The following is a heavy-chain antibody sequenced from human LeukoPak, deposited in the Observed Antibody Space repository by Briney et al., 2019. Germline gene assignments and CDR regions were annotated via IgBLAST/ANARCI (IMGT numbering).Heavy chain of an antibody. CDR3: AKDHQYDIDY. CDR2: IGAYNGNT. Sequence: GASVKVSFKASGYTFSNYGISWVRQAPGQGLEWMGWIGAYNGNTNYVQKFRGRVTMTTDTSASTAYMELRSLRSDDTAVYYCAKDHQYDIDYWGQGTLVTVSS. V-gene: IGHV1-18*01. D-gene: IGHD1-1*01. J-gene: IGHJ4*02. CDR1: GYTFSNYG.